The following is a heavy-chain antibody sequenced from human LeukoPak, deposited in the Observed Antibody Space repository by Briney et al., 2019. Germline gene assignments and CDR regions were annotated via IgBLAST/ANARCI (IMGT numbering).Heavy chain of an antibody. D-gene: IGHD3-22*01. Sequence: SETLSLTCTFSGGSIGSSSYYWGWTRQPPGKGLEWVGSTYYSGNTYYNPSLKSRVTISVDTSKNQFSLKLNSVTAADTAVYYCTRGYDISGHTFDYWGQGTLVTVSS. V-gene: IGHV4-39*01. CDR1: GGSIGSSSYY. CDR2: TYYSGNT. CDR3: TRGYDISGHTFDY. J-gene: IGHJ4*02.